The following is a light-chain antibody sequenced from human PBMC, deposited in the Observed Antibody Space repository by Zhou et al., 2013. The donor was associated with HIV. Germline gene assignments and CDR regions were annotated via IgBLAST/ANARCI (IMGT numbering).Light chain of an antibody. V-gene: IGKV3-20*01. CDR1: QSVSSSY. CDR3: QQYGSSPRT. CDR2: GAS. Sequence: EIVLTQSPGTLSLSPGERATLSCRASQSVSSSYLAWYQQKPGQASRLLIYGASNRATGIPDRFSGRGSGTDFTLTISRLEPEDFAVYYCQQYGSSPRTFGQGTKVEIK. J-gene: IGKJ1*01.